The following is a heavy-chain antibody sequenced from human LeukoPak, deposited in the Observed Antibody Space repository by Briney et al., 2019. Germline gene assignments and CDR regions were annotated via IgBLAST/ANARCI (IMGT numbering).Heavy chain of an antibody. CDR2: INHSGST. CDR3: ARGLAVAGNYFDY. V-gene: IGHV4-34*01. Sequence: SETLSLTCAVYGGSFSGYSWSWIRQPPGKGLEWIGEINHSGSTNYNPSLKSRVTISVDTSKNQFSLKLSSVTGADTAVYYCARGLAVAGNYFDYWGQETLVSV. D-gene: IGHD6-19*01. CDR1: GGSFSGYS. J-gene: IGHJ4*02.